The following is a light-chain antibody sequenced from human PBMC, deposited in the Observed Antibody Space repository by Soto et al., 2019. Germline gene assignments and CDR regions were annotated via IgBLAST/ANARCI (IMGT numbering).Light chain of an antibody. Sequence: EIVLTQSPGTLSLSPGEGATLSCRASQSVSSSLLAWFQQKPGQAPRLLIHDVSSMATGIPYRFSGSGSGTDFTLSISRLEPEDFAVYYCHQYGSSPLTFGQGTKLEIK. CDR1: QSVSSSL. V-gene: IGKV3-20*01. CDR2: DVS. CDR3: HQYGSSPLT. J-gene: IGKJ2*01.